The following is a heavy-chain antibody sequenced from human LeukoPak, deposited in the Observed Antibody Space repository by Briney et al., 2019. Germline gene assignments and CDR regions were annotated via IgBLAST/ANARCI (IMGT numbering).Heavy chain of an antibody. Sequence: GGSLRLSCAASGFTFSSYAMSWVRQAPGKGLELVSAISGGGGSTYYADSVKGRFTISRDNSKNTLYLQMNSLRAEDTAVYYCASGEPRGVNWFDPWGQGTLVTVSS. CDR2: ISGGGGST. CDR3: ASGEPRGVNWFDP. CDR1: GFTFSSYA. J-gene: IGHJ5*02. D-gene: IGHD7-27*01. V-gene: IGHV3-23*01.